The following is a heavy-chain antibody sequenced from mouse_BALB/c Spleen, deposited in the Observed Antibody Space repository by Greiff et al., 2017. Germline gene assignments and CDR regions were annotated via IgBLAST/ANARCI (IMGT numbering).Heavy chain of an antibody. CDR3: ASHLHYYGSSFYAMDY. D-gene: IGHD1-1*01. V-gene: IGHV3-2*02. CDR2: ISYSGST. Sequence: EVKLQESGPGLVKPSQSLSLTCTVTGYSITSDYAWNWIRQFPGNKLEWMGYISYSGSTSYNPSLKSRISITRDTSKNQFFLQLNSVTTEDTATYYCASHLHYYGSSFYAMDYWGQGTSVTVSS. CDR1: GYSITSDYA. J-gene: IGHJ4*01.